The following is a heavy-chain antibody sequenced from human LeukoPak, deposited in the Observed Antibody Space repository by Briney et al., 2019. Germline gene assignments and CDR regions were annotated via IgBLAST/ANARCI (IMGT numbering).Heavy chain of an antibody. J-gene: IGHJ4*02. D-gene: IGHD3-10*01. CDR2: INHSGST. CDR3: ARNAGTMVRGVIPYYFDH. Sequence: SETLSLTCAVYGGSFSGYYWSWIRQPPGKGLEWIGEINHSGSTNYNPSLKSRVTISVDTSKNQFSLKLSSVTAADTAVYYRARNAGTMVRGVIPYYFDHWGQGTLVTVSS. V-gene: IGHV4-34*01. CDR1: GGSFSGYY.